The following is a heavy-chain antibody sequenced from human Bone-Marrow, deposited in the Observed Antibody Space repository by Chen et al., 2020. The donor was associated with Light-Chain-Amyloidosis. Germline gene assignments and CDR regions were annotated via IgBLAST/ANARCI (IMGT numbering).Heavy chain of an antibody. Sequence: QVHLVQSGAEVKKPGASVKVSCKASADTFTGSNMHWVRQAPRRGLEWMGQINPDNGDTKYPPRFQGSVTMTRDTSISTAYMELTRLSSDDSAIYFCARCLTTWSAPDAFDLWGQGTLVTVSS. D-gene: IGHD3-9*01. V-gene: IGHV1-2*06. CDR3: ARCLTTWSAPDAFDL. CDR2: INPDNGDT. J-gene: IGHJ3*01. CDR1: ADTFTGSN.